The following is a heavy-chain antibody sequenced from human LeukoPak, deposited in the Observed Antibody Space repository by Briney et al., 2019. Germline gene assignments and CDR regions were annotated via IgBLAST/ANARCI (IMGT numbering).Heavy chain of an antibody. CDR3: TKDHGSGSYHPDH. Sequence: GGSLRLSCAASGFTFSNVWMSWVRQAPGKGLEWVGRIKSKTDGGTADYAAPVKGRFTISRDDLKNTLYLEMNSLKTEDTAVYYCTKDHGSGSYHPDHWGQGTLVTVSS. V-gene: IGHV3-15*05. CDR2: IKSKTDGGTA. J-gene: IGHJ4*02. D-gene: IGHD3-10*01. CDR1: GFTFSNVW.